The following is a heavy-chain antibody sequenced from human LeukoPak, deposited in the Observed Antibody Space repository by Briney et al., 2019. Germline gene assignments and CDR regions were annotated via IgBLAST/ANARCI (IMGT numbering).Heavy chain of an antibody. Sequence: GGSLRLSCAASGFTFSSYEMNWVRQAPGQGLEWFSYISSSGSTIYYADYVKGRFTISRDNAKNSLYLQMNSLRAEDTAVYYCAREASHINSFDYWGQGTLVTVSS. CDR3: AREASHINSFDY. V-gene: IGHV3-48*03. CDR2: ISSSGSTI. D-gene: IGHD2-2*01. J-gene: IGHJ4*02. CDR1: GFTFSSYE.